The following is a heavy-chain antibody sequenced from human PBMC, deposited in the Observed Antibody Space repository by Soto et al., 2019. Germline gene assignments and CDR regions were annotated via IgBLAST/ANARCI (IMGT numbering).Heavy chain of an antibody. CDR2: INTANGNT. V-gene: IGHV1-18*01. CDR3: ARDRKTYCAVDCYSYYFDY. Sequence: QVQLVQSGAEVKKPGASVKVSCKASGYTFTTYGISWVRQAPGQGLEWMGWINTANGNTNFAQNFQGRGTMTTDTSATTAYMELRSLRTDDTAVYYCARDRKTYCAVDCYSYYFDYWGQGNLVTGSS. D-gene: IGHD2-21*02. CDR1: GYTFTTYG. J-gene: IGHJ4*02.